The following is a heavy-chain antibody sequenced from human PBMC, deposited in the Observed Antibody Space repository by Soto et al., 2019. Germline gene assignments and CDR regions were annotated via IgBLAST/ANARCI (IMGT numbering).Heavy chain of an antibody. Sequence: PSETLSLTCTVSGGSISSIYYWGWIRQPPGKGLEWIGSISYSGNTYHNPSLKSRVTISVDTSKNQFSLKLSSVTAADTAVYYCARRGVENYFDNWGQGTQVTVSS. V-gene: IGHV4-39*01. J-gene: IGHJ4*02. CDR1: GGSISSIYY. D-gene: IGHD3-10*01. CDR3: ARRGVENYFDN. CDR2: ISYSGNT.